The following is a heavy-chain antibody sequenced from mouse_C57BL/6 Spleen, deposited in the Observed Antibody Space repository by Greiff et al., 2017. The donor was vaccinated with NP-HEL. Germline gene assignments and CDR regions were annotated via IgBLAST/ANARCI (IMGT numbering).Heavy chain of an antibody. V-gene: IGHV1-82*01. CDR3: ERAITTVVSSFDY. CDR1: GYAFSSSW. Sequence: QVQLQQSGPELVKPGASVKISCKASGYAFSSSWMNWVKQRPGKGLEWIGRIYPGDGDTNYNEKFKGKATLTADKSSSTAYMQLSSLTSEDSAVYVGERAITTVVSSFDYWGQGTTLTVSS. CDR2: IYPGDGDT. D-gene: IGHD1-1*01. J-gene: IGHJ2*01.